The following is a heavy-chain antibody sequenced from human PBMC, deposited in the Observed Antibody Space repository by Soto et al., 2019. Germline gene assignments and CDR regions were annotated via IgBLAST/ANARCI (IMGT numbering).Heavy chain of an antibody. V-gene: IGHV1-69*01. Sequence: QVQLVQSGAEVKKPGSSVRVSCKASGGTLSSSAFSWVRQAPGQGLEWMGGIIPIFDTTKYAEKFQGRATITADESTSTAYMEVSSLRPEDTAVYYCARILGHSTTWFLNAMDVWGQGTTVTVSS. D-gene: IGHD6-13*01. CDR3: ARILGHSTTWFLNAMDV. CDR2: IIPIFDTT. J-gene: IGHJ6*02. CDR1: GGTLSSSA.